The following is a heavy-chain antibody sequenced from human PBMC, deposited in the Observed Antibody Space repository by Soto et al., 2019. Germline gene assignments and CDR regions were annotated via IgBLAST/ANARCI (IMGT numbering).Heavy chain of an antibody. Sequence: QPGGSLRLSCAASGFTLSNYWMHWVRQVPGKGLVWVSRINREGTSTTYADSVKGRFTISRDSAKNTLYLQMKSLRAEDSAVYYCARDPAPSGWYDYWGQGTLVTVSS. CDR2: INREGTST. J-gene: IGHJ4*02. D-gene: IGHD6-19*01. CDR1: GFTLSNYW. CDR3: ARDPAPSGWYDY. V-gene: IGHV3-74*01.